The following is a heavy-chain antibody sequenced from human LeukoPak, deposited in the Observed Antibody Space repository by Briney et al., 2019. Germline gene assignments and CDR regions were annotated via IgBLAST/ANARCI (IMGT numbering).Heavy chain of an antibody. CDR1: GYTFIDHY. CDR3: ACISRTTWVFDP. D-gene: IGHD3-3*02. Sequence: GASVKVSCKASGYTFIDHYIHWVRQAPGQGLEYMGWINPQSGGANNAQKFKGRVTLTTDTSVTTAYMEMKGLTPDDTAVYFCACISRTTWVFDPWGQGTLVTVS. V-gene: IGHV1-2*02. CDR2: INPQSGGA. J-gene: IGHJ5*02.